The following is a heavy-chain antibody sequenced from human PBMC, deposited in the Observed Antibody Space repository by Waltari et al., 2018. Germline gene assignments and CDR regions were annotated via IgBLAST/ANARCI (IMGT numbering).Heavy chain of an antibody. CDR3: ARDPGWGAAAGPYFDY. CDR1: GYTFTSYA. D-gene: IGHD6-13*01. Sequence: QVQLVQSGAEVKKPGASVKVSCKASGYTFTSYAMHWVRQAPGQRLEWMGWINAGNGNTKYSQKFQGRVTITRDTSASTAYMELSSLRSEDTAVYYCARDPGWGAAAGPYFDYWGQGTLVTVSS. J-gene: IGHJ4*02. V-gene: IGHV1-3*01. CDR2: INAGNGNT.